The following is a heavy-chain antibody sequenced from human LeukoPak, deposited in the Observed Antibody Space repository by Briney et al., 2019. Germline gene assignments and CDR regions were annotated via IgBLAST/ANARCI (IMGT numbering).Heavy chain of an antibody. CDR1: EFDFFSYG. Sequence: PGGSLRLSCVASEFDFFSYGMQWVRQAPGKGLVWVSRIFTDGSTTSYADSVKGRFTISRDNAKNPLYLQMNSLRAEDTAVYYCTRGGYSSSWLWIDWGQGILVTVSS. J-gene: IGHJ4*02. D-gene: IGHD6-13*01. V-gene: IGHV3-74*01. CDR3: TRGGYSSSWLWID. CDR2: IFTDGSTT.